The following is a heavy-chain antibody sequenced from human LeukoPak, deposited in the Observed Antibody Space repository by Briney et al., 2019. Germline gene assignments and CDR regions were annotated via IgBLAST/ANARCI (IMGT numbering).Heavy chain of an antibody. Sequence: SETLSLTCTVSGYSISSGYYWGWIRQPPGKGLEWIGTIYHSGSTFYNPSLMSRVTILLETSKNQFSLKLTSMTAADTAVYYCARSHRFSTVTIAMFDQWGQGTLVTVSS. J-gene: IGHJ4*02. CDR2: IYHSGST. CDR3: ARSHRFSTVTIAMFDQ. V-gene: IGHV4-38-2*02. D-gene: IGHD2-21*01. CDR1: GYSISSGYY.